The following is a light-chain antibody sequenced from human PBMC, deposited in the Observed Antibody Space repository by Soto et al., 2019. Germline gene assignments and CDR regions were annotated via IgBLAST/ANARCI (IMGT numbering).Light chain of an antibody. V-gene: IGLV2-14*01. CDR3: SSYTSSSTLV. CDR2: EVS. CDR1: SRDFSDHNH. J-gene: IGLJ1*01. Sequence: QSALTQPASVSGSPGQSITISCTGTSRDFSDHNHVPWYQHHPGKAPKLIIYEVSNRPSGVSNRFSGSKSGNTASLTISGLQAEDEADYYCSSYTSSSTLVFGTGTKVTVL.